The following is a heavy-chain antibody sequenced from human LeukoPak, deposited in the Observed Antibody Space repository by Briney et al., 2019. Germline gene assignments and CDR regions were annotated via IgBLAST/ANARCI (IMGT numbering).Heavy chain of an antibody. Sequence: SVKVSCKASGGTFSSYAISWVRQAPGQGLEWMGRIIPIFGTANYAQKFQGRVTMTEDTSTDTAYMELSSLRSEDTAVYYCATAYCSSTSCYGSFDYWGQGTLVTVSS. J-gene: IGHJ4*02. CDR1: GGTFSSYA. D-gene: IGHD2-2*01. V-gene: IGHV1-69*06. CDR2: IIPIFGTA. CDR3: ATAYCSSTSCYGSFDY.